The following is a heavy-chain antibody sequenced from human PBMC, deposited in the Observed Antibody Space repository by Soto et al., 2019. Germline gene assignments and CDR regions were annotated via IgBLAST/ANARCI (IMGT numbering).Heavy chain of an antibody. D-gene: IGHD2-8*01. J-gene: IGHJ4*02. V-gene: IGHV1-58*01. Sequence: SVKVSCKASGFTFTSSAFQWVRQARGQRLEWIGWIAVGSGYTNYAQRFQDRATLTRDMSTATTYMELSRLTSEDTAIYYCAADATAWQQMVPSDYWGQGTVGTVS. CDR3: AADATAWQQMVPSDY. CDR1: GFTFTSSA. CDR2: IAVGSGYT.